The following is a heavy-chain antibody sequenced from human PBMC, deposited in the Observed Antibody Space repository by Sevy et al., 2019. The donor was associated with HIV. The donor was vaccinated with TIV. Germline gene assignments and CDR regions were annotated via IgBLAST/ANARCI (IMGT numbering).Heavy chain of an antibody. V-gene: IGHV4-59*12. D-gene: IGHD3-22*01. Sequence: SENLSLTCTVSGGSISSYYWSWIRQPPGKGLEWIGYIYYSGSTNYNPSLKSRVTISVDTSKNQFSLKLSSVTAADTALYYCARTRDSSRYYHANWFDPWGQGTTVRVSS. CDR3: ARTRDSSRYYHANWFDP. J-gene: IGHJ5*02. CDR1: GGSISSYY. CDR2: IYYSGST.